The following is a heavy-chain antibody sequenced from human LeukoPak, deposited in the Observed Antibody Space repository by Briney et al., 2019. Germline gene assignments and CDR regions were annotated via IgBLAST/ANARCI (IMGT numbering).Heavy chain of an antibody. CDR2: ISSSGSTI. J-gene: IGHJ3*02. V-gene: IGHV3-48*03. CDR1: GFTFSSYE. CDR3: ARGGDVDTAMLGAFDI. Sequence: GGSLRLLCAASGFTFSSYEMNWVRQAPGKALEWVSYISSSGSTIYYADPVKGRFTISRDNAKNSLYLQMNSLSAEDTAVYYCARGGDVDTAMLGAFDIWGQGTMVTVSS. D-gene: IGHD5-18*01.